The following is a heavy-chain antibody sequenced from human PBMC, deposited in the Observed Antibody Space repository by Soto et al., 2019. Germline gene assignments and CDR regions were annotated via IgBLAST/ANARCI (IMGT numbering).Heavy chain of an antibody. CDR3: AREGHSSSVPAY. CDR2: ISYDGSNK. CDR1: GFTFSSYA. V-gene: IGHV3-30-3*01. D-gene: IGHD6-6*01. J-gene: IGHJ4*02. Sequence: QVQLVESGGGVVQPGRSLRLSCAASGFTFSSYAMHWVRQAPGKGLEWVAVISYDGSNKYYADSVKGRFTISRDNSKNTLYLQMNSLRAEDTAVYYCAREGHSSSVPAYWGQGTLVTVSS.